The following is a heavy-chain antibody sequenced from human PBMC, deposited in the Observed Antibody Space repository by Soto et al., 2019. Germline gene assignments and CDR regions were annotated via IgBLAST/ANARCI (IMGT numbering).Heavy chain of an antibody. Sequence: HAPGQRLEWMGWINAGNGNTKYSQKFQGRVTITRDTSASTAYMELSSLRSDDTAVYYCGRDFAYRGGSYWGQGTLVTVSS. CDR2: INAGNGNT. J-gene: IGHJ4*02. V-gene: IGHV1-3*01. CDR3: GRDFAYRGGSY. D-gene: IGHD6-19*01.